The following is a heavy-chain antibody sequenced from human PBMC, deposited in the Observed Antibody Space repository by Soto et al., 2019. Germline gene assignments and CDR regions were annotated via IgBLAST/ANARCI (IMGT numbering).Heavy chain of an antibody. V-gene: IGHV3-23*01. CDR2: ISGSGGST. D-gene: IGHD1-26*01. CDR3: AKEDGDSGSYYNYYYGMDV. J-gene: IGHJ6*02. Sequence: GGSLRLSCAASGFTFSSYAMSWVRQAPGKGLEWVSAISGSGGSTYYADSVKGRFTISRDNSKNTLYLQMSSLRAEDTAVYYCAKEDGDSGSYYNYYYGMDVWGQGTTVTAP. CDR1: GFTFSSYA.